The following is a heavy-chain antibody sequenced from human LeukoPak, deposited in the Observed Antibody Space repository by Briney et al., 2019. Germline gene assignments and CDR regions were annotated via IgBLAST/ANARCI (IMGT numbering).Heavy chain of an antibody. CDR3: ARERSGALWFDP. D-gene: IGHD2-15*01. V-gene: IGHV1-46*01. CDR2: INPGGGNT. Sequence: GASVKVSCKASGYTFTNYYMHWVRQAPGQGLEWMGIINPGGGNTNYPPKFQGRVTMTRDTSTSTVYMELSSLRSDDTAVYYCARERSGALWFDPWGQGTLVTVSS. CDR1: GYTFTNYY. J-gene: IGHJ5*02.